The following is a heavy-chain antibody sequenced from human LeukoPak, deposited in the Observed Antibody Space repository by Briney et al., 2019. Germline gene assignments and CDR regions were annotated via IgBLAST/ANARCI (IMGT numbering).Heavy chain of an antibody. D-gene: IGHD4-23*01. J-gene: IGHJ6*02. CDR2: IIPIFGTA. Sequence: SVKVSCKASGGTFSSYAISWVRQAPGQGLEWMGGIIPIFGTANYAQKFQGRVTITADESTSTAYMELSSLRSEDTAVYYCARGPTVVPNLPRDDYYYYGMDVWGQGTTVTVSS. CDR1: GGTFSSYA. CDR3: ARGPTVVPNLPRDDYYYYGMDV. V-gene: IGHV1-69*13.